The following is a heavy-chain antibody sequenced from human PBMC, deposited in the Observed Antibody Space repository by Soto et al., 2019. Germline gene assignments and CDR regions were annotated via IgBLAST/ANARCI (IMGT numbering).Heavy chain of an antibody. CDR3: TRPELLLYYYGMDV. Sequence: EVQLVESGGGLVKPGGSLRLSCAASGFTFSNAWMSWVRQAPGKGLEWVGRIKSKTDGGTTDYAAPVKGRFTISRDNSKNTLYMQMNSLKTEDTAVYYCTRPELLLYYYGMDVWGQGTTVTVSS. D-gene: IGHD1-7*01. CDR2: IKSKTDGGTT. CDR1: GFTFSNAW. V-gene: IGHV3-15*01. J-gene: IGHJ6*02.